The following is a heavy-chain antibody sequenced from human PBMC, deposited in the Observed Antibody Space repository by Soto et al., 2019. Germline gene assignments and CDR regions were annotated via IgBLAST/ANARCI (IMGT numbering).Heavy chain of an antibody. CDR1: GGTFSSYA. J-gene: IGHJ6*02. CDR2: IIPIFGTA. V-gene: IGHV1-69*01. D-gene: IGHD3-3*01. CDR3: AREVYDFWSGYYRYYYGMDV. Sequence: QVQLVQSGAEVKKPGSSVKVSCKASGGTFSSYAISWVRQAPGQGLEWMGGIIPIFGTANYAQKFQGRVTITADESTSTAYMGLSRLRSEDTAVYYCAREVYDFWSGYYRYYYGMDVWGQGTTVTVSS.